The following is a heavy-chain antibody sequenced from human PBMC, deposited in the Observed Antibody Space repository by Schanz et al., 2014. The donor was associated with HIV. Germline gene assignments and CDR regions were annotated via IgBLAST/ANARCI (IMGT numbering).Heavy chain of an antibody. CDR1: GFSFSIYS. Sequence: EVQLVESGGGLVQPGGSLRLSCAASGFSFSIYSMNWVRQAPGKGLEWVSKISSSSSVRHYADSVKGRFTVSRDNAKNSLSLQMNSLRAEDTAVYYCARSPSYGMDVWGQGTTVTVSS. CDR3: ARSPSYGMDV. CDR2: ISSSSSVR. J-gene: IGHJ6*02. V-gene: IGHV3-48*01.